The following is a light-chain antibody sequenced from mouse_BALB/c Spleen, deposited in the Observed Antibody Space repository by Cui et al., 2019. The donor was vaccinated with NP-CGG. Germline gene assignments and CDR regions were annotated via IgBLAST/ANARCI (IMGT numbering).Light chain of an antibody. Sequence: QAVVSQKPALTTSPGETVTLTCRSSIGAVTTRNYANWVQEKPDHLFTGLIGGTNNRAPGVPARFSGSLIGDKAALTITGAQTEDEAIYFCALWYSNHWVFGGGTKLTVL. CDR1: IGAVTTRNY. J-gene: IGLJ1*01. CDR2: GTN. V-gene: IGLV1*01. CDR3: ALWYSNHWV.